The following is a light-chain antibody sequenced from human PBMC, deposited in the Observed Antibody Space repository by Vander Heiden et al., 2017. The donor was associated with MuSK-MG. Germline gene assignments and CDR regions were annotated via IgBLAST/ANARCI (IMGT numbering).Light chain of an antibody. J-gene: IGKJ1*01. V-gene: IGKV3-11*01. CDR2: DAS. CDR3: QQRSNWPPRWT. CDR1: QSVSSY. Sequence: EIVLTQSPATLSLSPGERATLSCRASQSVSSYLAWYQQKPGQAPRLLIYDASNRATGIKARFSGSGSGTDFTLTISSLEPEDFAVYYCQQRSNWPPRWTFGQGTRVEIK.